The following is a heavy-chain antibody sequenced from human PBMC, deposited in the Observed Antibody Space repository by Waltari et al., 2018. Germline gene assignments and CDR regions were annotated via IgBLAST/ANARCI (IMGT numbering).Heavy chain of an antibody. D-gene: IGHD2-2*01. V-gene: IGHV4-31*03. Sequence: QVQLQESGPGLVKPSQTLSLTCTVSGGSISSVGYYWSWIRQHPGKGLEWIGYIYYSGSTYYNPSLKSRVTISVDTSKNQFSLKLSSVTAADTAVYYCAREPAAEKRYYYYMDVWGKGTTVTVSS. CDR1: GGSISSVGYY. J-gene: IGHJ6*03. CDR3: AREPAAEKRYYYYMDV. CDR2: IYYSGST.